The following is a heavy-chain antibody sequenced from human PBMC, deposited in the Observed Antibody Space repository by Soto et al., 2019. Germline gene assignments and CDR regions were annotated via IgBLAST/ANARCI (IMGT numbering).Heavy chain of an antibody. Sequence: GGSLRLSCAASGFTFSSYAMHWVRQAPGKGLEWVAVISYDGSNKYYADSVKGRFTISRDNSKNTLYLQMNSLRAEDTAVYYCARVAEQWLVSNWFDPWGQGTLVTVSS. CDR1: GFTFSSYA. J-gene: IGHJ5*02. V-gene: IGHV3-30-3*01. CDR2: ISYDGSNK. CDR3: ARVAEQWLVSNWFDP. D-gene: IGHD6-19*01.